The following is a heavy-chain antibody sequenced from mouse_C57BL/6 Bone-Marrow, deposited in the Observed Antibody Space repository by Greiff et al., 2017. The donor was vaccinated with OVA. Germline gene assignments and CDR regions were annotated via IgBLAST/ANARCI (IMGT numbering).Heavy chain of an antibody. CDR2: ISSGGDYI. CDR3: TRGRWAYWYFDV. D-gene: IGHD4-1*01. J-gene: IGHJ1*03. Sequence: EVMLVESGEGLVKPGGSLKLSCAASGFTFSSYAMSWVRQTPEKRLEWVAYISSGGDYIYYADTVKGRFTISRDNARNTLYLQMSSLKSEDTAMYYCTRGRWAYWYFDVWGTGTTVTVSS. CDR1: GFTFSSYA. V-gene: IGHV5-9-1*02.